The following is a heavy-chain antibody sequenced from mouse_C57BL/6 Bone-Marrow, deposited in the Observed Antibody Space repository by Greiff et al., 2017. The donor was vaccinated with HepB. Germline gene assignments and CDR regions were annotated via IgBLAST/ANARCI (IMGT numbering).Heavy chain of an antibody. Sequence: SGPELVKPGASVKISCKASGYTSTDYYMNWVKQSHGKSLEWIGDINPNNGGTSYNQKFKGKATLTVDKSSSTAYMELRSLTSEDSAVYYCANDGNYFDYWGQGTTLTVSS. CDR1: GYTSTDYY. D-gene: IGHD2-3*01. CDR3: ANDGNYFDY. CDR2: INPNNGGT. J-gene: IGHJ2*01. V-gene: IGHV1-26*01.